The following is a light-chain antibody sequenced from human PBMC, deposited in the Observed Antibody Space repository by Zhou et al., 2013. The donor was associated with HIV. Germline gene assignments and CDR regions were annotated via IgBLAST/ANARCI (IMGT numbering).Light chain of an antibody. Sequence: DIQMTQSPSSVSASVGDRITITCRASQGISKWLAWYQQKPGKAPKLLIYGASSLQSGVPSRFSGSGSGTEFTLTISSLQPDDFATYYCQQYDVYSYTFGQGTKLEFK. V-gene: IGKV1D-16*01. CDR3: QQYDVYSYT. CDR2: GAS. CDR1: QGISKW. J-gene: IGKJ2*01.